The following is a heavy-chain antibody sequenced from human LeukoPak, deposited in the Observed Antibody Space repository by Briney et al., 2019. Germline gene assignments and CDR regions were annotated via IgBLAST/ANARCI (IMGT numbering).Heavy chain of an antibody. CDR1: GFTFSSYS. Sequence: GGSLRLSCAASGFTFSSYSMNWVRQAPGKGLEWVSSISSSSSYIYYADSVKGRFTISRDNAKNSLYLQMNSLRAEDTAVYYCARDRAYCGGDCYGVDYWGQGTLVTVSS. J-gene: IGHJ4*02. CDR2: ISSSSSYI. V-gene: IGHV3-21*01. CDR3: ARDRAYCGGDCYGVDY. D-gene: IGHD2-21*01.